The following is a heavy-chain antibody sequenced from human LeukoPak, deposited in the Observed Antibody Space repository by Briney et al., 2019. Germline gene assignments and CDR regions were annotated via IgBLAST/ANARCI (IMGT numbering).Heavy chain of an antibody. CDR1: GYIFNNYW. Sequence: GESLKISCKASGYIFNNYWMGWVRQMPGKGLEWMGIIYPGDSDTRYSPSFQGQVTISADKSISTAYLQWSSLKASDTAMYYCARPLLGSSLGGYGYWGQGTLVTVSS. CDR2: IYPGDSDT. J-gene: IGHJ4*02. D-gene: IGHD5-12*01. CDR3: ARPLLGSSLGGYGY. V-gene: IGHV5-51*01.